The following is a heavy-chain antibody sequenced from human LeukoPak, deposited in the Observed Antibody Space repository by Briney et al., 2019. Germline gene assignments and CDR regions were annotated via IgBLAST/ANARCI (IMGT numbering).Heavy chain of an antibody. CDR2: INPNSGET. V-gene: IGHV1-2*02. CDR3: ARVLFNSGYDY. Sequence: VSVKVSCKPSGYTFTGAYMHWVRQAPGQGLEWMGWINPNSGETKFAQKFQGRVTMTRDTSISTVYMGLGGLRSDDTAVYYCARVLFNSGYDYWGQGSLVTVSS. J-gene: IGHJ4*02. D-gene: IGHD3-9*01. CDR1: GYTFTGAY.